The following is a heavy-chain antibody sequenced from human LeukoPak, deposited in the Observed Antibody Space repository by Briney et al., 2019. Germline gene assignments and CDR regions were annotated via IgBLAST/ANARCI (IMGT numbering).Heavy chain of an antibody. CDR1: GGTFSSYA. D-gene: IGHD1-26*01. Sequence: GASVKVSCKASGGTFSSYAISWVRQAPGQGLEWMGWISAYNGNTNYAQKLQGRVTMTTDTSTSTAYMELRSLRSDDTAVYYCARDLRVGVLAYWGQGTLVTVSS. J-gene: IGHJ4*02. CDR2: ISAYNGNT. CDR3: ARDLRVGVLAY. V-gene: IGHV1-18*01.